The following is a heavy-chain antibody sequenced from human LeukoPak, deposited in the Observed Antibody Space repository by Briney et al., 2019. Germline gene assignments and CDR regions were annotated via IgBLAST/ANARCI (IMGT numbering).Heavy chain of an antibody. CDR2: IYSDNT. CDR1: GSPASRNP. CDR3: ARRAGAYSHPYDY. V-gene: IGHV3-53*01. Sequence: GGSLRLSCTVSGSPASRNPISWVPHAPGKGLEWVSFIYSDNTHYSDSVKGRFTISRDNSKNTLYLQMNSLRAEDTAVYYCARRAGAYSHPYDYWGQGTLVTVSS. D-gene: IGHD4/OR15-4a*01. J-gene: IGHJ4*02.